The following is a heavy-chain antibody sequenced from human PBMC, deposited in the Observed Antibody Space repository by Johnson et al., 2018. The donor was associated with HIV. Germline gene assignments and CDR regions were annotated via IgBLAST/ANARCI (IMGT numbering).Heavy chain of an antibody. J-gene: IGHJ3*02. D-gene: IGHD1-26*01. CDR2: ISGSGGST. CDR3: AKAPVWVLLRGSAFDI. CDR1: GFTFSNAW. Sequence: VQLMESGGGLVQPGGSLRLSCAAAGFTFSNAWMSWVPQAPGKGLEWVSAISGSGGSTYYADSVKGRFTISRDNSKNTLYLQMNSLRAEDTAVYYCAKAPVWVLLRGSAFDIWGQGTMVTVSS. V-gene: IGHV3-23*01.